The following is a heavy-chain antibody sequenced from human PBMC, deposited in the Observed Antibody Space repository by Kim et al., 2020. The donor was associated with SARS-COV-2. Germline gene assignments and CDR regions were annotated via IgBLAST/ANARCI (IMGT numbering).Heavy chain of an antibody. V-gene: IGHV4-34*01. D-gene: IGHD6-13*01. CDR2: IYHSGTA. Sequence: SETLSLTCAVYRGSFSGYYWNWSRRPPGGGLECIGEIYHSGTANYNPSLKSRGTISVDTSKNPFSLKLSSVTAADTAGYFCARSLYHAASSSLVRFDPWG. CDR3: ARSLYHAASSSLVRFDP. J-gene: IGHJ5*02. CDR1: RGSFSGYY.